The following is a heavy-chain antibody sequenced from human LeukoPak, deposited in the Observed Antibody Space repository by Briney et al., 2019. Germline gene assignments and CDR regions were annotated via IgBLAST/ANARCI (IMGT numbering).Heavy chain of an antibody. CDR2: IVVGSGNT. CDR1: GFTFTSSA. Sequence: GASVNVSCKASGFTFTSSAMQWVRQARGQRLEWIGWIVVGSGNTNYAQKFQERVTITRDMSTSTAYMELSSLRSEDTAVYYCAAETRYYYYYGMDVWGQGTTVTVSS. V-gene: IGHV1-58*02. J-gene: IGHJ6*02. CDR3: AAETRYYYYYGMDV.